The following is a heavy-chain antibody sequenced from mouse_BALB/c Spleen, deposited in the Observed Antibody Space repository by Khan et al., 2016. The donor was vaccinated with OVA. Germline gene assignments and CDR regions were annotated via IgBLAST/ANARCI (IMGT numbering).Heavy chain of an antibody. CDR3: ARTARIKY. CDR1: GYSITSGYG. V-gene: IGHV3-2*02. Sequence: QLVESGPGLVKPSQSLSLTCTVTGYSITSGYGWNWIRQFPGNKLEWMGYISYSGSTNYNPSLKNRISITRDTSKNQFFLQLNSVTTEDTATYYCARTARIKYWGQGTTLTVSS. J-gene: IGHJ2*01. CDR2: ISYSGST. D-gene: IGHD1-2*01.